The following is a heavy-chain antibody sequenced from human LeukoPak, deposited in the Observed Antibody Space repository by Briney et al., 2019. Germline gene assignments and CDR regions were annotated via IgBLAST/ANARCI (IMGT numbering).Heavy chain of an antibody. D-gene: IGHD5-18*01. CDR2: INPNSGGT. CDR3: ARPDSYGYELYE. V-gene: IGHV1-2*02. J-gene: IGHJ4*02. Sequence: GASVKVSCKASGYTFTGYYMHWVRQAPGQGLEWMGWINPNSGGTSYAQKFQGRVTMTRDTSISTAYMELSRLRSDDTAVYYCARPDSYGYELYEWGQGTLVTVSS. CDR1: GYTFTGYY.